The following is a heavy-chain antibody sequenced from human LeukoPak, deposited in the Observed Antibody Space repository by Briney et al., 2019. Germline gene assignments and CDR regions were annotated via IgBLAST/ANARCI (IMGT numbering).Heavy chain of an antibody. CDR1: GYSFANYW. J-gene: IGHJ4*02. Sequence: GESLKVSCKASGYSFANYWIGWVRQTPGKGLEWMGIIYPDDSDVKYSPSFQGQVTISADRSFNTAYLQWRSLKASDTAMYYCARVYDAWSGFSQYYFDYWGQGTLVTVSS. V-gene: IGHV5-51*01. CDR3: ARVYDAWSGFSQYYFDY. D-gene: IGHD3-3*01. CDR2: IYPDDSDV.